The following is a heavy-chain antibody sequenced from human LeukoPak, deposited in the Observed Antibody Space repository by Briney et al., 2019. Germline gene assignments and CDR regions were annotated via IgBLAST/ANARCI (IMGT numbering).Heavy chain of an antibody. V-gene: IGHV1-2*06. D-gene: IGHD3-22*01. CDR3: ARDKGYYYDSSGYPS. CDR2: INPNSGGT. J-gene: IGHJ4*02. CDR1: GYTFTGYY. Sequence: ASVKVSCTASGYTFTGYYMHWVRQAPGQGLEWMGRINPNSGGTNYAQKFQGRVTMTRDTSISTAYMELSRLRSDDTAVYYCARDKGYYYDSSGYPSWGQGTLVTVSS.